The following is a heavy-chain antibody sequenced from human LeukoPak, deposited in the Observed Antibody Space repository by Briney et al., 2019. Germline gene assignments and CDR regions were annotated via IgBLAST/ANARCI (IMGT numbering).Heavy chain of an antibody. Sequence: PGGSLRLSCAASGFTFSSYDMHWVRQATGKGLEWVSAIGTAGDTYYPGSVEGRFTISRENAKNSLYLQMNSLRAGDTAVYYCARVSYSSSWYYFDYWGQGTLVTVSS. J-gene: IGHJ4*02. CDR2: IGTAGDT. V-gene: IGHV3-13*01. CDR1: GFTFSSYD. D-gene: IGHD6-13*01. CDR3: ARVSYSSSWYYFDY.